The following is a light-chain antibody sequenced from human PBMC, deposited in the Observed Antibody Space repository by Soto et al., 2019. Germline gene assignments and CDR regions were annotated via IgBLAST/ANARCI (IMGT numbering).Light chain of an antibody. CDR2: EVS. J-gene: IGLJ3*02. V-gene: IGLV2-23*02. CDR1: SSDVGNYNL. CDR3: CSYVGSSTWV. Sequence: QSALTQPASVSGSPGQSITISCTGTSSDVGNYNLVSWYQQHPGKVPKLMLYEVSTRPSGVSNRFSGSKSGNTASLTISGLQAGDEADYYCCSYVGSSTWVFGGGTKLTVL.